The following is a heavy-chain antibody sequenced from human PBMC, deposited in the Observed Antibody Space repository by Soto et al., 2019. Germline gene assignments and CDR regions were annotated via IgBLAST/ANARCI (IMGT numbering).Heavy chain of an antibody. CDR1: GGSISSGGYY. CDR2: IYYSGST. J-gene: IGHJ4*02. Sequence: PSETLSLTCTVSGGSISSGGYYWSWIRQHPGKGLEWIGYIYYSGSTYYNPSLKSRVTISVDTSKNQFSLKLSSVTAADTAVYYCARGPAEFYYDSSGYQTDYWGQGTLVTVS. V-gene: IGHV4-31*03. D-gene: IGHD3-22*01. CDR3: ARGPAEFYYDSSGYQTDY.